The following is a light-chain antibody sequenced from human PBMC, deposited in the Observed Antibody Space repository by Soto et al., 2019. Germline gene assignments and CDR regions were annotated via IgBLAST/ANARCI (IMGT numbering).Light chain of an antibody. CDR3: QQYKAYPYT. CDR2: AGS. CDR1: QTVSSW. Sequence: EIEMTPSPASVSASVVERVTISCRASQTVSSWLAWYQQKPGQAPKLLIFAGSLLPTGIPARFSGSGSGTEFTLTISSLQPDDFATYYCQQYKAYPYTFGQGTRLEIK. J-gene: IGKJ5*01. V-gene: IGKV1D-16*01.